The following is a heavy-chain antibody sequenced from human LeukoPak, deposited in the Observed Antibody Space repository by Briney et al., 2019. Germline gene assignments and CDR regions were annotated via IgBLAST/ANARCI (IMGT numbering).Heavy chain of an antibody. V-gene: IGHV1-46*01. CDR3: ARDLTSRGENAFDI. Sequence: ASVKVSCKASGGTFSSYAISWVRQAPGQGLEWMGIINPSGGSTSYAQKFQGRVTMTRDTSTSTVYMELSSLRSEDTAVYYCARDLTSRGENAFDIWGQGTMVTVSS. CDR2: INPSGGST. J-gene: IGHJ3*02. D-gene: IGHD3-16*01. CDR1: GGTFSSYA.